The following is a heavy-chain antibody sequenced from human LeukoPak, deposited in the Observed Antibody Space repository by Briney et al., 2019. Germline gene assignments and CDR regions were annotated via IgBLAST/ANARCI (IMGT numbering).Heavy chain of an antibody. CDR2: INHSGST. CDR1: GGSFSGYY. V-gene: IGHV4-34*01. Sequence: PSETLSLTXAVYGGSFSGYYWSWIRQPPGKGLEWIGEINHSGSTKYNPSLKSRVTISVDTSKNQFSLKLSSVTAAGTAVYYCARGRGRGVNGYWGQGTLVTVSS. CDR3: ARGRGRGVNGY. J-gene: IGHJ4*02. D-gene: IGHD3-10*01.